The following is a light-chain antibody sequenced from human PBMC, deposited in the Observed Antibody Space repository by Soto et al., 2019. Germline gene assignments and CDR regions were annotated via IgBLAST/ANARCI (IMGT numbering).Light chain of an antibody. CDR3: QQYDNLPFT. CDR2: DAS. CDR1: QDISNC. J-gene: IGKJ3*01. V-gene: IGKV1-33*01. Sequence: DNQMTQSPSSLSASVGDRVTITCQASQDISNCLNWFQQKPGKAPKLLIYDASNLETGAPSRFIGSGSGPDFTLTISSLQPDDIATYYCQQYDNLPFTFGPGTKVNIK.